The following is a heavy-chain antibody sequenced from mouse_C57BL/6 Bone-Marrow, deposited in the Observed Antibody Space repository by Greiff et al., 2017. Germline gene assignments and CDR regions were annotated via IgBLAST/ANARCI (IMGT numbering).Heavy chain of an antibody. J-gene: IGHJ3*01. Sequence: EVQLQQSGPELVKPGASVKISCKASGYSFTGYYMNWVKQSPEKSLEWIGEINPSTGGTTYNQKFKAKATLTVDKSSSTAYMQLKSLTSEDSAVYYCARERIYYYGCWFAYWGQGTLVTVSA. V-gene: IGHV1-42*01. CDR1: GYSFTGYY. CDR3: ARERIYYYGCWFAY. CDR2: INPSTGGT. D-gene: IGHD1-1*01.